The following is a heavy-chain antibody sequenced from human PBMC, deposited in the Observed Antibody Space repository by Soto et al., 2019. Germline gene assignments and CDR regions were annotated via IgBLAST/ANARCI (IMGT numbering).Heavy chain of an antibody. CDR3: ARALSTPLGDPLLGFDY. V-gene: IGHV1-3*01. CDR1: GYTFTSYA. J-gene: IGHJ4*02. D-gene: IGHD1-26*01. CDR2: INAGNGNT. Sequence: GASVKVSCKASGYTFTSYAMHWVRQAPGQRLEWMGWINAGNGNTKYSQKFQGRVTITRDTSTSTAYMELRSLRSDDTAVYYCARALSTPLGDPLLGFDYWGQGTLVTVSS.